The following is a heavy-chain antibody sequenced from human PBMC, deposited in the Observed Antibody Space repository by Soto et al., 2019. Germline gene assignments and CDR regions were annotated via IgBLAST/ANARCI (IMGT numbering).Heavy chain of an antibody. CDR3: ASAKTSGPGGGTTTSFDY. V-gene: IGHV1-2*04. CDR1: GYTFTGYY. J-gene: IGHJ4*02. CDR2: INPNSGGT. D-gene: IGHD1-26*01. Sequence: QVQLVQSGAEVKKPGASVKVSCKASGYTFTGYYMHWVRQAPGQGLEWMGWINPNSGGTNYAQKFQGWVTMTRDKSIRTAYMELSRLRSDDTAVYYCASAKTSGPGGGTTTSFDYWGQGTLVTVSS.